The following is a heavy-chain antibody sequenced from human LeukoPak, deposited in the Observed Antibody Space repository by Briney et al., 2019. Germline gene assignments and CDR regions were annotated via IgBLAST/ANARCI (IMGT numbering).Heavy chain of an antibody. CDR2: ISGSGGST. V-gene: IGHV3-23*01. CDR3: AKDQGLLATWLQFNPFGY. Sequence: GGSLRLSCAASGFTFSSYAMSWVRQAPGKGLEWVSAISGSGGSTYYADSVKGRFTISRDNSKNTLYLQMNSLRAEDTAVYYCAKDQGLLATWLQFNPFGYWGQGTLVTVSS. J-gene: IGHJ4*02. D-gene: IGHD5-24*01. CDR1: GFTFSSYA.